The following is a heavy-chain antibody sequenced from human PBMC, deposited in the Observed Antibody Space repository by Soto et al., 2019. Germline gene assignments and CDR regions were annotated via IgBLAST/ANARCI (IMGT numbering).Heavy chain of an antibody. D-gene: IGHD3-22*01. CDR2: IIPIFGTA. Sequence: QVQLVQSGAEVKKPGSSVKVSCKASGGTFSSYAISWVRQAPGQGLEWMGGIIPIFGTANYAQKFQGRVTITADESTSTAYMELSSLRSEDTAVYYCASAIDSRGYYHYYYYYGMDVWGQGTTVTVSS. CDR3: ASAIDSRGYYHYYYYYGMDV. J-gene: IGHJ6*02. V-gene: IGHV1-69*01. CDR1: GGTFSSYA.